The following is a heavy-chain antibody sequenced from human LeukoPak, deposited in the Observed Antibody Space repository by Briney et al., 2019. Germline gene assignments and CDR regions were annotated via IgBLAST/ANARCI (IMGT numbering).Heavy chain of an antibody. Sequence: PSETLSLTCTVSNGSVSIYYWSWVRQPAGKGLEWIGRISASGSTNYNPCLKSRVTMSVDTSKNQLSLKVSSVTAADTAVYYCAREITVTRPFDYWGQGTLVTVSS. V-gene: IGHV4-4*07. D-gene: IGHD4-17*01. J-gene: IGHJ4*02. CDR1: NGSVSIYY. CDR3: AREITVTRPFDY. CDR2: ISASGST.